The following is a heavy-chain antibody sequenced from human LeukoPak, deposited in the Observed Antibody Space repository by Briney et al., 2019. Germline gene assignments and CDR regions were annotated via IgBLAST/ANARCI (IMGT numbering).Heavy chain of an antibody. CDR3: ARKNDFDI. Sequence: SETLSLTCTVSGGSISSDHWNWIRQPPGKGLEWIGCIYYSGSTYYNTSLKSRVTISVDMSKSQFSLRLTSVTAADTAVYYCARKNDFDIWGQGTLVTVSS. CDR2: IYYSGST. D-gene: IGHD2/OR15-2a*01. V-gene: IGHV4-59*01. CDR1: GGSISSDH. J-gene: IGHJ3*02.